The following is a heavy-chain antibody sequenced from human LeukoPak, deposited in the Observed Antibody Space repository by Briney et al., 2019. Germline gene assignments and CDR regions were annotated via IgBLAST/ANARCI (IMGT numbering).Heavy chain of an antibody. CDR2: IKQDGSEK. CDR1: GFTFSSYW. CDR3: VRVDTSSWYRPFDY. D-gene: IGHD6-13*01. Sequence: PGGSLRLSCAASGFTFSSYWMSWVRQAPGKGLEWVANIKQDGSEKYYVDSVKGRFTISRDNAEKSLYLQMNSLRAEDTAVYYCVRVDTSSWYRPFDYWGQGTLITVSS. J-gene: IGHJ4*02. V-gene: IGHV3-7*01.